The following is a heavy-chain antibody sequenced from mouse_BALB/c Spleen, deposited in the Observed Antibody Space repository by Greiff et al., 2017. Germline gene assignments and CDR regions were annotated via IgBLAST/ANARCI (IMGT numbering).Heavy chain of an antibody. V-gene: IGHV5-17*02. D-gene: IGHD2-3*01. CDR3: ARWGLLQYFDY. Sequence: EVQGVESGGGLVQPGGSRKLSCAASGFTFSSFGMHWVRQAPEKGLEWVAYISSGSSTIYYADTVKGRFTISRDNPKNTLFLQMTSLRSEDTAMYYCARWGLLQYFDYWGQGTTLTVSS. J-gene: IGHJ2*01. CDR2: ISSGSSTI. CDR1: GFTFSSFG.